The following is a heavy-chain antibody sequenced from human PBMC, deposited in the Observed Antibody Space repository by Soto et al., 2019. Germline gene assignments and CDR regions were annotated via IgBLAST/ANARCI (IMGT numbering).Heavy chain of an antibody. CDR3: ARGIAAAGDSNWFDP. CDR1: GGSISSGGYY. D-gene: IGHD6-13*01. J-gene: IGHJ5*02. Sequence: QVQLQESGPGLVKPSQTLSLTCTVSGGSISSGGYYWSWIRQHPGKGLEWIGYIYYSGSTYYNPSLKRRVTISVDTSKNQFSLKLSSVTAADTAVYYCARGIAAAGDSNWFDPWGQGTLVTVSS. V-gene: IGHV4-31*03. CDR2: IYYSGST.